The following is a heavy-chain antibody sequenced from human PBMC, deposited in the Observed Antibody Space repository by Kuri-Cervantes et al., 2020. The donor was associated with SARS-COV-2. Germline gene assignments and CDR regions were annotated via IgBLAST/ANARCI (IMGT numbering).Heavy chain of an antibody. Sequence: LTCAVSGFTVSRNYMSWVRQAPGKGLEWVSVTYSGGNAYYADSVKGRFTISTDDSKNTLYLQMNSLRAEDTAVYYCARGYDSSGYSLDYWGQGTLVTVSS. CDR2: TYSGGNA. J-gene: IGHJ4*02. CDR1: GFTVSRNY. D-gene: IGHD3-22*01. CDR3: ARGYDSSGYSLDY. V-gene: IGHV3-66*01.